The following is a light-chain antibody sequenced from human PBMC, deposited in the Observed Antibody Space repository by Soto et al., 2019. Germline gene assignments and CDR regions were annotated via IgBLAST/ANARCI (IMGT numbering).Light chain of an antibody. CDR2: GAS. CDR3: QQYGSSPYT. V-gene: IGKV3-20*01. CDR1: QTIRSNY. Sequence: EILLTQSPGTLSLSPGERATLSCRASQTIRSNYLAWYQQKPGQAPRLLIHGASGRATGIPDRFSGSGSGTDFTLTISRLEPEDFAVYYCQQYGSSPYTFGQVTKLEI. J-gene: IGKJ2*01.